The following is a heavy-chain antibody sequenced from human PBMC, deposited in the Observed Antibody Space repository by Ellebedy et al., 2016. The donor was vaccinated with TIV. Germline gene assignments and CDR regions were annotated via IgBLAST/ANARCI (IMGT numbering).Heavy chain of an antibody. J-gene: IGHJ4*02. D-gene: IGHD3-22*01. CDR1: GGSISSSSYY. Sequence: MPSETLSLTCTVSGGSISSSSYYWGWIRQPPGKGLEWIGSIYYSGSTYYNPSLKSRVTISVDTSKNQFSLKLSSVTAADTAVYYCARARGGSGYQSYYFDYWGQGTLVTVSS. V-gene: IGHV4-39*01. CDR3: ARARGGSGYQSYYFDY. CDR2: IYYSGST.